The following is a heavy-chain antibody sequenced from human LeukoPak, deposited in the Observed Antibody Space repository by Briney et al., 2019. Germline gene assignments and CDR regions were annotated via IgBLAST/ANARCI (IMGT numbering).Heavy chain of an antibody. CDR2: IWYDGSNK. CDR3: ARDRGGRWLQVYYFDY. J-gene: IGHJ4*02. D-gene: IGHD5-24*01. Sequence: PGGSLRLSSAASGFXFSSYTMHWVRQAPGKGLEWVAVIWYDGSNKYYADSVKGRFTISRDNSKNTLYLRVNSLRAEDTAMYYCARDRGGRWLQVYYFDYWGQGTLVTVSS. CDR1: GFXFSSYT. V-gene: IGHV3-33*01.